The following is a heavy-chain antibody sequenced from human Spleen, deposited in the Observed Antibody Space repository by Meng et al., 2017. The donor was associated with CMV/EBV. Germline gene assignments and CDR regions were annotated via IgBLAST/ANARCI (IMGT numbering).Heavy chain of an antibody. CDR2: IIPIFGSP. Sequence: SVKVSCKASGYSFPTFDFNWVRQAPGQGLEWMGGIIPIFGSPNLAQKFQGRLTVTADESTSTAYMELSSLRSDDTAVYFCARVFRGAAGAGWLDPWGQGTLVTVSS. CDR1: GYSFPTFD. J-gene: IGHJ5*02. V-gene: IGHV1-69*13. D-gene: IGHD6-13*01. CDR3: ARVFRGAAGAGWLDP.